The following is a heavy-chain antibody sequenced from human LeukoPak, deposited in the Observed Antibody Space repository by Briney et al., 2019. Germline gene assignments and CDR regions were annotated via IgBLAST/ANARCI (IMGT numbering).Heavy chain of an antibody. CDR3: ARDRGFFPYCGGDCYFPFDY. D-gene: IGHD2-21*02. CDR2: ISAYNGNT. J-gene: IGHJ4*02. Sequence: PGASVKVSCKASGYTFTSYGISWVRQAPGQGLEWMGWISAYNGNTNYAQKLQGRVTMTTDTSTSTAYMELRSLRSDDTAVYYCARDRGFFPYCGGDCYFPFDYWGQGTLVTVSS. V-gene: IGHV1-18*01. CDR1: GYTFTSYG.